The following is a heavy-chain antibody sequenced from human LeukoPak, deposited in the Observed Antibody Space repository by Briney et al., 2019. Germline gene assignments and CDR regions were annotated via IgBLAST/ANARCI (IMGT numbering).Heavy chain of an antibody. Sequence: ASVKVSCKASGYTFTSYAMNWVRQVPGQGLEWMGWINTNTGNPTYAQGFTGRFVFSLDTSVSTAYLQISSLKAEDTAVYYCARALTVAGNYYFDYWGQGTLVTVSS. CDR3: ARALTVAGNYYFDY. D-gene: IGHD6-19*01. V-gene: IGHV7-4-1*02. J-gene: IGHJ4*02. CDR1: GYTFTSYA. CDR2: INTNTGNP.